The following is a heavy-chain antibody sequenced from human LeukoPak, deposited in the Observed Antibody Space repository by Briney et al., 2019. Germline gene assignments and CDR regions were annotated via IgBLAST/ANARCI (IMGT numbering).Heavy chain of an antibody. D-gene: IGHD2-15*01. V-gene: IGHV3-21*01. CDR3: ASSVVVVAATGV. Sequence: KAAGSLRLSCAAAGCTFSNESRYWGRQAPGKGLEWVSSISSSSSYIYYADSVKGRFTISRDNAKNSLYLQMNSLRAEDTAVYYCASSVVVVAATGVWGQGTLVTVSS. CDR1: GCTFSNES. CDR2: ISSSSSYI. J-gene: IGHJ4*02.